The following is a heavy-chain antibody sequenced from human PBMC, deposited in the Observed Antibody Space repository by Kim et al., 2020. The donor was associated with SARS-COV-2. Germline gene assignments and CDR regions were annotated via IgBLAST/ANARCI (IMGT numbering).Heavy chain of an antibody. CDR2: GSNK. Sequence: GSNKYYADSGKGRFTISRVNSKNTRYLQMNSLSAEDTAVYYCAKAEAYDYWGQGTLVTVSS. CDR3: AKAEAYDY. V-gene: IGHV3-30*02. J-gene: IGHJ4*02.